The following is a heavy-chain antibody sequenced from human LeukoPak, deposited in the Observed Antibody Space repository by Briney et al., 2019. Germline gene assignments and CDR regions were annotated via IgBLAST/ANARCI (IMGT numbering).Heavy chain of an antibody. Sequence: SETLSLTCAVYGGSFSGYYWSWIRQPPGKGLEWIGEINHSGSTNYNPSLKSRVTISVDTSKNQFSLKLSSVTAADTAVYYCARGRESSPDSTSRPLVLRFDYWGQGTLVTVSS. D-gene: IGHD2-2*01. CDR2: INHSGST. V-gene: IGHV4-34*01. CDR3: ARGRESSPDSTSRPLVLRFDY. CDR1: GGSFSGYY. J-gene: IGHJ4*02.